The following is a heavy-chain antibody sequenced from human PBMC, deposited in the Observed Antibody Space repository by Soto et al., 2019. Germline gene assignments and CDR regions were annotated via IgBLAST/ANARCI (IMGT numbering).Heavy chain of an antibody. J-gene: IGHJ4*02. Sequence: QITLNESGPTQVKPRQTLTLTCTFSGFSLTTSGVGVGWIRQSPGKAPEWLALIYWDDDKRYSPSLKSRLTITKDTSKHQVVLTMADLDPADTATYSCAHRVLRTVFGLVTTTAIYFDFWGQGTPVAVSS. CDR1: GFSLTTSGVG. D-gene: IGHD3-3*01. CDR2: IYWDDDK. CDR3: AHRVLRTVFGLVTTTAIYFDF. V-gene: IGHV2-5*02.